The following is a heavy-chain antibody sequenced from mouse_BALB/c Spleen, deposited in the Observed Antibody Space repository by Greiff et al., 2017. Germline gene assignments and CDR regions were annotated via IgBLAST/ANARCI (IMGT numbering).Heavy chain of an antibody. CDR1: GFSLTSYG. CDR3: ARRDWYFDV. V-gene: IGHV2-2*02. CDR2: IWSGGST. Sequence: QVQLKESGPGLVQPSQSLSITCTVSGFSLTSYGVHWVRQSPGKGLEWLGVIWSGGSTDYNAAFISRLSISKDNSKSQVFFKMNSLQANDTAIYYCARRDWYFDVWGAGTTVTVSS. J-gene: IGHJ1*01.